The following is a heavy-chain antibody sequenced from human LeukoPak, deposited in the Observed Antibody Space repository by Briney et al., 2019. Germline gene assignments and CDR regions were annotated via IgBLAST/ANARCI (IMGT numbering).Heavy chain of an antibody. Sequence: SETLSLTCTVSGGSISSYYWSWIRQPPGKGLEWIGYIYYSGSTNYDPSLKSRVTISVDTSKNQFSLKLSSVTAADTAVYYCARARHDYYGSGSYYGYYFDYWGQGTPVTVSS. J-gene: IGHJ4*02. CDR2: IYYSGST. D-gene: IGHD3-10*01. CDR1: GGSISSYY. CDR3: ARARHDYYGSGSYYGYYFDY. V-gene: IGHV4-59*01.